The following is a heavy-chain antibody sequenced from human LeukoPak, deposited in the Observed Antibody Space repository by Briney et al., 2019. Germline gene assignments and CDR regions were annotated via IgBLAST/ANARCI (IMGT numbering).Heavy chain of an antibody. CDR2: IEQDGSQK. Sequence: PGGSLRLSCAASGFTFSSYWLSWVRQAPGKGLEWVASIEQDGSQKYYVDSVRGRFTISRDNAENSVYLQTNSLRVEDTAVYYCARNSGSYPFDYWGQGTLVTVSS. CDR1: GFTFSSYW. V-gene: IGHV3-7*01. CDR3: ARNSGSYPFDY. D-gene: IGHD1-26*01. J-gene: IGHJ4*02.